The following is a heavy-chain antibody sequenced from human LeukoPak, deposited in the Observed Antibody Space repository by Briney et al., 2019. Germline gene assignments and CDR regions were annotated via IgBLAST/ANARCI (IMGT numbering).Heavy chain of an antibody. V-gene: IGHV3-21*01. Sequence: GGSLRLSCAASGFTFNNAWMTWVRQAPGKGLEWVSSISSSSSYIYYADSVKGRFTISRDNAKNSLYLQMNSLRAEDTAVYYCAREGTLRYFDWLSGLSAPTYFDYWGQGTLVTVSS. CDR1: GFTFNNAW. CDR2: ISSSSSYI. J-gene: IGHJ4*02. CDR3: AREGTLRYFDWLSGLSAPTYFDY. D-gene: IGHD3-9*01.